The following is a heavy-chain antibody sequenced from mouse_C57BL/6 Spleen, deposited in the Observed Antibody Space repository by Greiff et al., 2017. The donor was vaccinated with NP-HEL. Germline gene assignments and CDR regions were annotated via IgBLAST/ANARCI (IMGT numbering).Heavy chain of an antibody. CDR3: ATLERGNFDY. CDR1: GFTFSDYG. CDR2: ISSDSSTI. J-gene: IGHJ2*01. Sequence: VQLKESGGGLVKPGGSLKLSCAASGFTFSDYGMHWVRQAPEKGLEWVAYISSDSSTIYYADTVKGRFTISRDNAKSTLFLEMTSLRSEDTAMYYCATLERGNFDYWGQGTTLTVSS. V-gene: IGHV5-17*01.